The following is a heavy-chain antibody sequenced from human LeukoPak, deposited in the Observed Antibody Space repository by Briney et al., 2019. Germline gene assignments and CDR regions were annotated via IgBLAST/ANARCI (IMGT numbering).Heavy chain of an antibody. CDR1: GFTFSSYW. V-gene: IGHV3-7*01. Sequence: GGSLRLSCAASGFTFSSYWMSWVRQAPGKGLEWVANIKQDGSEKYYVDSVEGRFTISRDNAKNSLYLQMNSLRAEDTAVYYCARSRNGRDGYNLRYWGQGTLVTVSS. CDR2: IKQDGSEK. CDR3: ARSRNGRDGYNLRY. D-gene: IGHD5-24*01. J-gene: IGHJ4*02.